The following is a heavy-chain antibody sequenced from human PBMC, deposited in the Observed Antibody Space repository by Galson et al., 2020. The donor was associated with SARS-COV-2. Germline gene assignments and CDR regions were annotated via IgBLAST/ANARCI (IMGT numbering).Heavy chain of an antibody. CDR2: ISSSSSYI. CDR1: GFTFSSYS. J-gene: IGHJ4*02. V-gene: IGHV3-21*01. CDR3: ASDRDYCSSTSCYTGVYFDY. D-gene: IGHD2-2*02. Sequence: GGSLRLSCAASGFTFSSYSMNWVRQAPGKGLEWVSSISSSSSYIYYADSVKGRFTISRANAKNSLYLQMNSLRAEDTAVYYCASDRDYCSSTSCYTGVYFDYWGQGTTVTVSS.